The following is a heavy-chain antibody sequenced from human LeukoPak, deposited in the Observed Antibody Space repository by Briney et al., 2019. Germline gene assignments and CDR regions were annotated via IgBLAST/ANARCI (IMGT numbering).Heavy chain of an antibody. CDR1: GGSISSSSYY. J-gene: IGHJ6*02. CDR2: ISYSGST. D-gene: IGHD1-14*01. CDR3: ARTLTTGYYHYGMDV. Sequence: SETLSLTCIVSGGSISSSSYYWGWIRQPPGKGLEWIGTISYSGSTYYNPSLKSRVTISVDTSKNQFSLKLSSVTAADTAVYYCARTLTTGYYHYGMDVWGQGTTVTVSS. V-gene: IGHV4-39*01.